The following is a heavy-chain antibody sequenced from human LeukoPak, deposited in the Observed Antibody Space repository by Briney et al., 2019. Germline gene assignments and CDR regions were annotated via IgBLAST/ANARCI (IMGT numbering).Heavy chain of an antibody. V-gene: IGHV3-7*01. CDR1: GFTFSTYW. CDR2: IKQDGSEK. Sequence: GGSLRLSCAASGFTFSTYWMTWVRQAPGKGLEWVANIKQDGSEKYFVDSAKGRFTISRDNAKNSLYLQMNSLRAEDTAVYYCAGSNGENDYWGQGALVTVSS. J-gene: IGHJ4*02. CDR3: AGSNGENDY. D-gene: IGHD4-17*01.